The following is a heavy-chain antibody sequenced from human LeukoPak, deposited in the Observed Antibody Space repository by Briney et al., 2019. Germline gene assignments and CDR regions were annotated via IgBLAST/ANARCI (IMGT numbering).Heavy chain of an antibody. CDR1: GFTFNSYA. CDR3: TKGSYTTSGNGRHFDV. D-gene: IGHD1-1*01. V-gene: IGHV3-23*01. J-gene: IGHJ2*01. CDR2: TNARSDKT. Sequence: GGSLRLSCAASGFTFNSYAMSWVRQAPGKGLEWISGTNARSDKTYYVDAVKGRFSISRDNSKNTLDPQMNGLSAEDTAVYYCTKGSYTTSGNGRHFDVWGRGALVTVSS.